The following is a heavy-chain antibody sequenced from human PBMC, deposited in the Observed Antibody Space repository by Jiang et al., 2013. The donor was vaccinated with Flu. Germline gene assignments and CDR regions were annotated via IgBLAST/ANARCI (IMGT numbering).Heavy chain of an antibody. J-gene: IGHJ1*01. CDR2: INHSGST. D-gene: IGHD3-16*01. V-gene: IGHV4-34*01. CDR3: ARGSKGAALVFQH. Sequence: TLSLTCAVYGGSFSGYYWSWIRQPPGKGLEWIGEINHSGSTNYNPSLKSRVTISVDTSKNQFSLKLSSVTAADTAVYYCARGSKGAALVFQHWSQGTLVTVSS. CDR1: GGSFSGYY.